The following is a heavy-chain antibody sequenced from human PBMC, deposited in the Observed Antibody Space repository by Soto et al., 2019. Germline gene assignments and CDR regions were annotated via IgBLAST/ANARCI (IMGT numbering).Heavy chain of an antibody. CDR3: AKDPQGYRIFDY. V-gene: IGHV3-30*18. J-gene: IGHJ4*01. CDR2: ISYDGNNK. D-gene: IGHD5-18*01. CDR1: GFTFSSYG. Sequence: GGSLRPSCAASGFTFSSYGMHWVRQAPGKGLEWVAVISYDGNNKYYADSVKGRFTISRDNSKNTLYLQMNSLRAEDTAVYYCAKDPQGYRIFDYWGQGTLVTVSS.